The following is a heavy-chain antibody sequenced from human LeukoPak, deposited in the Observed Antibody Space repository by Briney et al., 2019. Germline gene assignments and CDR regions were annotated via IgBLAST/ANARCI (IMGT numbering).Heavy chain of an antibody. D-gene: IGHD3-22*01. V-gene: IGHV3-30*18. CDR3: AKDYQYYYDSSGYYPYYYYGMDV. CDR2: ISYDGSNK. J-gene: IGHJ6*02. Sequence: PGGSLRLSCAASGFTFSSYGMHWVRQAPGKGLEGVAVISYDGSNKYYADSVKGRFTISRDNSKNTLYLQMNSLRAEDTAVYYCAKDYQYYYDSSGYYPYYYYGMDVWGQGTTVTVSS. CDR1: GFTFSSYG.